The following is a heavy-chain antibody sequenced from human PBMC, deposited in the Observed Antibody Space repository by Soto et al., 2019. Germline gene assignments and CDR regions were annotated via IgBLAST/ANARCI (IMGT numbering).Heavy chain of an antibody. V-gene: IGHV3-23*01. CDR3: AKRSSHCFDY. J-gene: IGHJ4*02. Sequence: GVSLRLSCAASGFTFSSYAMSWVRQAPGKGLEWVSAITGGGENTYYADSVKGRFTISRDNSKNTLYLQMNSLRAEDTAVYYCAKRSSHCFDYWGQGTPVTVSS. CDR2: ITGGGENT. CDR1: GFTFSSYA.